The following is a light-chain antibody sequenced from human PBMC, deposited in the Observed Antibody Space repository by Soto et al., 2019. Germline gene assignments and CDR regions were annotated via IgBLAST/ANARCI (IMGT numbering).Light chain of an antibody. J-gene: IGLJ3*02. CDR3: GTWDSSLSVGV. Sequence: QSGLTQPTSLSAAPGEKVTISCSGSSSNIGDNYVSWYQHLPGTAPKLLIYDHAKRPSGIPDRFSGSKSGTSATLAITGLQTGDEGDYYCGTWDSSLSVGVFGGGTKLTVL. CDR1: SSNIGDNY. CDR2: DHA. V-gene: IGLV1-51*01.